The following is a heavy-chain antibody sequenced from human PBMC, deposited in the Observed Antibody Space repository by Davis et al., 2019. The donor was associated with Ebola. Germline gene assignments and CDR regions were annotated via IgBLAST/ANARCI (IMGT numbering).Heavy chain of an antibody. CDR2: ISYDGSDK. Sequence: GESLKISCAASGFTFSNYGMHWVRQAPGKGLEWVAVISYDGSDKYYAESVKGRFTISRDNSKNTLYLQMNSLRAEDTAVYYCARPYCSSTSCHFDYWGQGTLVTVSS. CDR3: ARPYCSSTSCHFDY. V-gene: IGHV3-30*03. D-gene: IGHD2-2*01. CDR1: GFTFSNYG. J-gene: IGHJ4*02.